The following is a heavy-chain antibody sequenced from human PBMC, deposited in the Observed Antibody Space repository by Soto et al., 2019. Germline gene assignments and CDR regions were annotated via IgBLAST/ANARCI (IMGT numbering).Heavy chain of an antibody. Sequence: QVQLVQSGAEVKKPGASVKVSCKSAGYTFTGYYMHWVRQATGQGLEWMGWINPNSGGTNYAQKVTGRVTMSRDSSISTAYREMSRLRSDDTAVSYCARCGFVVPLWYFDHWGRGTLVTVSS. V-gene: IGHV1-2*02. D-gene: IGHD2-21*01. CDR2: INPNSGGT. CDR1: GYTFTGYY. J-gene: IGHJ2*01. CDR3: ARCGFVVPLWYFDH.